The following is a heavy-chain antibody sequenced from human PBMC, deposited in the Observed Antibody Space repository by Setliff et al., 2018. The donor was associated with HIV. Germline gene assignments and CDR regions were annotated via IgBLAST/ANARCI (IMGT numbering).Heavy chain of an antibody. CDR2: INPDSGGT. Sequence: EASVKVSCKASGYTFTDYYIHWVRQAPGHGLEWMGWINPDSGGTNYAQNFQGRVTMTRDTSTSTFYMELSRLRSDDTAVYYCATLDYWGQGTLVTVSS. CDR1: GYTFTDYY. CDR3: ATLDY. V-gene: IGHV1-2*02. J-gene: IGHJ4*02.